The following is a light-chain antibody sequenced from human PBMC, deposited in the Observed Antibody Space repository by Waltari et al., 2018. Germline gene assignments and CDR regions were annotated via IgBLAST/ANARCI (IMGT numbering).Light chain of an antibody. Sequence: EIVMTQSPATLSVSPGERATLSCRASQSISFNLAWYQQKPGQAPRLLIYGASTRASGIPARFSGSGSGTDFSLTISSLQSGDFAVYFCQQYNTGPPCTFGQGTKVEVK. CDR3: QQYNTGPPCT. CDR1: QSISFN. J-gene: IGKJ1*01. V-gene: IGKV3-15*01. CDR2: GAS.